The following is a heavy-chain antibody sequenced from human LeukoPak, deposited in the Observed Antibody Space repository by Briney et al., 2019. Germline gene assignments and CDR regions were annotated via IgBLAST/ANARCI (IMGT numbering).Heavy chain of an antibody. J-gene: IGHJ4*02. CDR2: ISGSGGST. CDR3: AKVWGLVVVAVTHFDY. CDR1: GFTFSSYA. Sequence: GGSLRLSCAASGFTFSSYAMSWVRQAPGKGLEWVSAISGSGGSTYYADSVKGRFTLSRDNSKNTLYLQMNSLRAEDTAVYYCAKVWGLVVVAVTHFDYWGQGTLVTVSS. D-gene: IGHD2-15*01. V-gene: IGHV3-23*01.